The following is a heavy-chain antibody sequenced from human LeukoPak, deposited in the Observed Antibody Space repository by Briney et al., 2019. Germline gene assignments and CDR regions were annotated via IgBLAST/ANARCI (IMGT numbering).Heavy chain of an antibody. CDR3: AKDSGYGDYGGEYFPH. CDR2: ITVNSADT. Sequence: GGSLRLSCAASGFTFSNYAMSWVRQSPGKGLKWVSSITVNSADTYYADSVKGRFTISSDNSKNTLYLQMNSLRAEDTAIYYCAKDSGYGDYGGEYFPHWGQGTLVTVSS. D-gene: IGHD4-17*01. CDR1: GFTFSNYA. J-gene: IGHJ1*01. V-gene: IGHV3-23*01.